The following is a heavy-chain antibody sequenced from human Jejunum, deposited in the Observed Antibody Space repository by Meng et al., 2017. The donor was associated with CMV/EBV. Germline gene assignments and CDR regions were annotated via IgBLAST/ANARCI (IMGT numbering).Heavy chain of an antibody. CDR2: ITGESNSI. CDR3: ARARGTTPGMNWFDP. J-gene: IGHJ5*02. D-gene: IGHD1/OR15-1a*01. CDR1: FTFSKYE. V-gene: IGHV3-48*03. Sequence: FTFSKYEMNWVRQAPGKGLEWLSYITGESNSIYYADAVKGRFTISRDNAKNSLYLQMNSLRDEDTAVYYCARARGTTPGMNWFDPWGQGTLVTVSS.